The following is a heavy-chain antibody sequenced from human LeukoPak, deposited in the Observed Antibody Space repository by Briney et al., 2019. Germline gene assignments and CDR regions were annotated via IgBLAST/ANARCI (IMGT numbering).Heavy chain of an antibody. CDR1: GGTFSSYA. V-gene: IGHV1-69*01. CDR3: ASPRSGYYYYYMDV. CDR2: IIPIFGTA. J-gene: IGHJ6*03. Sequence: SVKVSCKASGGTFSSYAISWVRQSPGQGLEWMGGIIPIFGTANYAQKFQGRVAITADESTSTAYMELSSLRSEHTAVYYCASPRSGYYYYYMDVWGKGTTVTVSS. D-gene: IGHD3-3*01.